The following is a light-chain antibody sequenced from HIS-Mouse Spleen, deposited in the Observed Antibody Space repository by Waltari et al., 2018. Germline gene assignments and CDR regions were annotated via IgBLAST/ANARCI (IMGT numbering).Light chain of an antibody. CDR3: QQYGSSSALT. Sequence: EIVLTQSPGTLSLSPGERATLSCRASQSVSSSYLAWYQQKPGQAPRLLIYGASSRAAGIPDRFSGSGSGTDFTLTISRLEPEDCAVYYCQQYGSSSALTFGGGTKVEIK. CDR1: QSVSSSY. V-gene: IGKV3-20*01. CDR2: GAS. J-gene: IGKJ4*01.